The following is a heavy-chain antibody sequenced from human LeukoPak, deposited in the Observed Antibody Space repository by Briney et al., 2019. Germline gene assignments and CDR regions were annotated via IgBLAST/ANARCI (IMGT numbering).Heavy chain of an antibody. Sequence: PSQTLSLTCAVSGDSISYESYYWNWIRQAPGKGPEWIGNIYRGRTRVNPSYTSRVTISVDTSKNQFSLKLSSVTAADTAVYYCARWYYYDSSGAVDYWGQGTLVTVSS. CDR1: GDSISYESYY. J-gene: IGHJ4*02. CDR3: ARWYYYDSSGAVDY. V-gene: IGHV4-30-2*02. D-gene: IGHD3-22*01. CDR2: IYRGRT.